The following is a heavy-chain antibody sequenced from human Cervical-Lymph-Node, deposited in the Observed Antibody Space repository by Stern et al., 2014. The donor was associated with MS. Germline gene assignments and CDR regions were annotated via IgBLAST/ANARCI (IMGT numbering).Heavy chain of an antibody. D-gene: IGHD4-17*01. J-gene: IGHJ4*02. CDR2: INPKSGGT. Sequence: DQLVESGAEVKKPGASVKVSCKASGYTFTGFYMHWVRQAPGQGLEWMGRINPKSGGTNYAQKFQGRVTMTSDTSISTAYMELSRLRSDDTAVYYCARWGSTVTNYYFDYWGQGTLVTVSS. CDR1: GYTFTGFY. V-gene: IGHV1-2*06. CDR3: ARWGSTVTNYYFDY.